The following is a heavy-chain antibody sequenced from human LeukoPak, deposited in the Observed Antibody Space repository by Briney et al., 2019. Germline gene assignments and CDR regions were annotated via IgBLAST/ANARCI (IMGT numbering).Heavy chain of an antibody. CDR2: INHSGST. V-gene: IGHV4-34*01. CDR1: GGSFSGYY. J-gene: IGHJ4*02. CDR3: ARRITMVRGAIDY. D-gene: IGHD3-10*01. Sequence: SETLSLTCAVYGGSFSGYYWSWIRQPPGKGLEWIGEINHSGSTNYNPSLKSRVTIPVDTSKKQFSLKLSSVTAADTAVYYCARRITMVRGAIDYWGKGTLVTVSS.